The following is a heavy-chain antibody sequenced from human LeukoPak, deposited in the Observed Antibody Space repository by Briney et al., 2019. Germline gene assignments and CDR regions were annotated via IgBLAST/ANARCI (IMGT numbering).Heavy chain of an antibody. CDR3: AKVKGHGDSYYFDY. CDR2: IGFDGSNK. CDR1: GFTFSDYA. J-gene: IGHJ4*02. Sequence: GGSLRLSCAASGFTFSDYAMLWVRQAPGKGLEWVAVIGFDGSNKYDADSVKGRFTISRDNSKNMMYLQMNSLRAEDPAVYYCAKVKGHGDSYYFDYWGQGTLVAVSS. V-gene: IGHV3-33*06. D-gene: IGHD4-17*01.